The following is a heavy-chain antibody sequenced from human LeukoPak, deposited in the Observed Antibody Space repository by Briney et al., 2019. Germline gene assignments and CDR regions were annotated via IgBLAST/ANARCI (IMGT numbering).Heavy chain of an antibody. D-gene: IGHD3-3*01. CDR2: INHSGST. Sequence: SETLSLTCAVYGGSFSGYYWSWIRQPPGKGLEWIGEINHSGSTNYNPSLKSRVTISVDTSKNQFSLKLSSVTAADTAVYYCARPFWSGYYFGYWGQGTLVTVSS. J-gene: IGHJ4*02. CDR1: GGSFSGYY. V-gene: IGHV4-34*01. CDR3: ARPFWSGYYFGY.